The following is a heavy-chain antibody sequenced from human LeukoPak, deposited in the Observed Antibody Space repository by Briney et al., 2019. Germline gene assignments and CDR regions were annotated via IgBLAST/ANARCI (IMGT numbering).Heavy chain of an antibody. V-gene: IGHV3-21*01. CDR1: GFTFSSYS. J-gene: IGHJ3*02. Sequence: GTSLRLFCAASGFTFSSYSMNWVRQAPGKGLEWVSSISSSRSYIYYADSVKGRFTISKDNAKNSLYRQMNSLRAEDTAVYYCARDAFDIWGQGTMDTVSS. CDR3: ARDAFDI. CDR2: ISSSRSYI.